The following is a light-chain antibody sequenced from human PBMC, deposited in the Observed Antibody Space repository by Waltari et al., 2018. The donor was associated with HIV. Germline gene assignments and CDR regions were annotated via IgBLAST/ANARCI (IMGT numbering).Light chain of an antibody. Sequence: DIQSTQPPSFLSAFVGDRVTITCRASQDISSYLTWYQQTPGKAPKLLIYAASTLQSGVPSMFSGSGSGTEVTLTISSLQPEDFATYFCQHLNSDPRTFGGGTKVEIK. CDR3: QHLNSDPRT. CDR1: QDISSY. CDR2: AAS. J-gene: IGKJ4*01. V-gene: IGKV1-9*01.